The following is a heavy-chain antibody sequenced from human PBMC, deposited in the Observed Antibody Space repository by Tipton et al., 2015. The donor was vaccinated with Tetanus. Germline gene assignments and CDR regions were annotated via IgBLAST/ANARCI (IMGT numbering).Heavy chain of an antibody. V-gene: IGHV6-1*01. D-gene: IGHD3-10*01. Sequence: GLVKSSQTLSLTCSISGDSVSVTSDVWNWIRQSPSRGLEWLGRTYYRSKWIKDYAMSVKGRITVDADTSKNQFSLQLNSVTPDDTAIYYCARDSDFGHDALDIWGQGTMVTVSS. CDR1: GDSVSVTSDV. CDR3: ARDSDFGHDALDI. CDR2: TYYRSKWIK. J-gene: IGHJ3*02.